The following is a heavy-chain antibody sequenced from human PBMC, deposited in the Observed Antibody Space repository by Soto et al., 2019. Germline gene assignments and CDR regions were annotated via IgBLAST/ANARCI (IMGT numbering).Heavy chain of an antibody. V-gene: IGHV1-18*01. J-gene: IGHJ6*02. CDR2: ISAYNGNT. D-gene: IGHD2-21*02. Sequence: ASVKVSCKASGYTFTSYGISWVRQAPGQGLEWMGWISAYNGNTNYAQKLQGRGTMTTDTSTSTAYMELSSLRSDDTAVYYCARGDCGGDCYASYYYYGMDVWGQGTTVTVSS. CDR1: GYTFTSYG. CDR3: ARGDCGGDCYASYYYYGMDV.